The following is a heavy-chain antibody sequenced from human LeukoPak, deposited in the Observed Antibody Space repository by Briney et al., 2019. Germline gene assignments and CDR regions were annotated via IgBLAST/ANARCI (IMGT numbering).Heavy chain of an antibody. Sequence: GASVKVSCKASGYTFTGYYMHWVRQAPGQGLEWMGGIIPIFGTANYAQKFQGRVTITADKSTSTAYMELSSLRSEDTAVYYCARGGDIVATYYFDYWGQGTLVTVSS. D-gene: IGHD5-12*01. V-gene: IGHV1-69*06. CDR1: GYTFTGYY. CDR3: ARGGDIVATYYFDY. J-gene: IGHJ4*02. CDR2: IIPIFGTA.